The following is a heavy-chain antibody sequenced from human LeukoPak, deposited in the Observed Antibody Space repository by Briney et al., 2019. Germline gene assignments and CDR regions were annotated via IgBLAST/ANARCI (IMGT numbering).Heavy chain of an antibody. D-gene: IGHD1-14*01. J-gene: IGHJ6*03. CDR2: LLYDGNTK. CDR1: GFSLSNYG. CDR3: ARDHRPEIQYYYMDV. Sequence: GGSLRLSCAASGFSLSNYGMHWVRQAPGKGLEWVAALLYDGNTKHYADSVKGRFTISRDISKNTFYLQMNSLTAEDTVVYYCARDHRPEIQYYYMDVWGKGTTVAVSS. V-gene: IGHV3-33*01.